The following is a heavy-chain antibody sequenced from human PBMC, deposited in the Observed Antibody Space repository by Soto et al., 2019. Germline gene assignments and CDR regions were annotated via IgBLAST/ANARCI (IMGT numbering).Heavy chain of an antibody. CDR2: ISYSGST. Sequence: PSETLSLTCAVSGVSINSNYFWGWIRQPPGKGLEWIGYISYSGSTYYNRSLKSRVTMSVDTSKNQFFLDLTSVTAVDTAVYYCAKIAGPGRGPWFDPWGQGTLVTVSS. V-gene: IGHV4-28*01. CDR1: GVSINSNYF. J-gene: IGHJ5*02. CDR3: AKIAGPGRGPWFDP. D-gene: IGHD6-13*01.